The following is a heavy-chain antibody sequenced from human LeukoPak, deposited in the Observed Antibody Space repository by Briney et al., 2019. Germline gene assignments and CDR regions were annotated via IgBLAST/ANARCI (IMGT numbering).Heavy chain of an antibody. CDR2: IWSDGSKQ. CDR3: ARDIGLTGYTLDFDY. V-gene: IGHV3-33*01. Sequence: QPGRSLRLSCTASGFSFSNYGMHWVRQAPGKGLEWVTVIWSDGSKQYYVDSVRGRFTISRDDSKNIVYLQMNSLRVEDTAVYYCARDIGLTGYTLDFDYWGQGTLVTVS. J-gene: IGHJ4*02. D-gene: IGHD3-9*01. CDR1: GFSFSNYG.